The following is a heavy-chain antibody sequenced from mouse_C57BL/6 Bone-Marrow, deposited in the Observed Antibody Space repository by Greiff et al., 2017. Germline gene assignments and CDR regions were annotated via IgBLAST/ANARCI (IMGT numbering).Heavy chain of an antibody. J-gene: IGHJ2*01. Sequence: EVKLMESGGGLVKPGGSLKLSCAASGFTFSDYGMHWVRQAPEKGLEWVAYIRSGSSTIYYADTVKGRFTISRDNAKNTLFLQMTSLRSEDTAMYYCARPANWDYFDYWGQGTTLTVSS. CDR1: GFTFSDYG. V-gene: IGHV5-17*01. D-gene: IGHD4-1*01. CDR3: ARPANWDYFDY. CDR2: IRSGSSTI.